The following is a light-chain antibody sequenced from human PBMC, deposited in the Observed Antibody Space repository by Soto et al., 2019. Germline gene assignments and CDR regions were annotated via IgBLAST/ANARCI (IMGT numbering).Light chain of an antibody. CDR1: QAIGNY. Sequence: DIQMTQSPSSLSASVGDRVTITCQASQAIGNYLTWYQQKPGKAPKLLIYEASNLETGVPSRFSGSGSETDFTFPINSLQPEDIATSYCQQYDDLPFTFGGGTNVEIK. V-gene: IGKV1-33*01. J-gene: IGKJ4*01. CDR3: QQYDDLPFT. CDR2: EAS.